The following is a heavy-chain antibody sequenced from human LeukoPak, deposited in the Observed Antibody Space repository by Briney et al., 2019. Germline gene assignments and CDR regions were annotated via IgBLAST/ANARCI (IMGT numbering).Heavy chain of an antibody. J-gene: IGHJ4*02. CDR1: GFTFDDYA. D-gene: IGHD3-10*01. CDR3: AKDSRFGSGSYLDY. Sequence: GRSLRLSCAASGFTFDDYAMHWVRQAPGKGLEWVSGISWNSGSIGYADSVKGRFTISRDNAKNSLYLQMNSLRAEDTAVYYCAKDSRFGSGSYLDYWGQGTLVTVSS. V-gene: IGHV3-9*01. CDR2: ISWNSGSI.